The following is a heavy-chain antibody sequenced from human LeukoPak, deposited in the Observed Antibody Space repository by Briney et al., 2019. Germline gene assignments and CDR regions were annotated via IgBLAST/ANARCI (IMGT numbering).Heavy chain of an antibody. J-gene: IGHJ3*02. CDR3: AIPTIFGVVITGADAFDI. Sequence: GASVKVSCKASGGTFSSYAISWVRQAPGQGLEWMGRIIPILGIANYAQKFQGRVTITADKSTSTAYMELSSLRSEDTAVYYCAIPTIFGVVITGADAFDIWGQRTMVTVSS. D-gene: IGHD3-3*01. CDR2: IIPILGIA. CDR1: GGTFSSYA. V-gene: IGHV1-69*04.